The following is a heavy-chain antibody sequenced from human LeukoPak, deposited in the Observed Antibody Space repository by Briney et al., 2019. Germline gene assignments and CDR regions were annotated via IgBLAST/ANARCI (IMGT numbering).Heavy chain of an antibody. V-gene: IGHV3-33*08. Sequence: PGGSLRLSCSASGFTFSSYGMHWVRQAPGKGLEWVAVIWYDGSNKYYADSVKGRFTTSRDNSKNTLYLQMNSLRAEDTAVYYCARAKGGYCSGGSCYLAGVDYWGQGTLVTVSS. D-gene: IGHD2-15*01. CDR3: ARAKGGYCSGGSCYLAGVDY. J-gene: IGHJ4*02. CDR2: IWYDGSNK. CDR1: GFTFSSYG.